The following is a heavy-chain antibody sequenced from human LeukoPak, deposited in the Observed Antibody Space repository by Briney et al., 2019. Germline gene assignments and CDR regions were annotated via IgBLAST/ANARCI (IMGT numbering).Heavy chain of an antibody. Sequence: SETLSLTCAVYGGSFRGYHWSWIRQPPGKGREWIGEINHSGSTNYNPSLKSRVTISVDTSKNQFSLKLSSVTAADTAVYYCARGRGDDYVWGSYRQYYFDYWGQGTLVTVSS. CDR3: ARGRGDDYVWGSYRQYYFDY. CDR1: GGSFRGYH. D-gene: IGHD3-16*02. CDR2: INHSGST. V-gene: IGHV4-34*01. J-gene: IGHJ4*02.